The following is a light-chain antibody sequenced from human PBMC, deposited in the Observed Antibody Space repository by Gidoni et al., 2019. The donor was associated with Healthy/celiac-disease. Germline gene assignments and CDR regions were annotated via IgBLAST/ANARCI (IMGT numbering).Light chain of an antibody. Sequence: IVFSPSPRTRSLSPGERATLSCRASQSVSSSYLAWYQQKPGQAPRLLIYGASSRATGIPDRFSGSGSGTDFTLTISRLEAEDVAVYYCQQYGSSPLTFXGXTKVEIK. CDR1: QSVSSSY. V-gene: IGKV3-20*01. J-gene: IGKJ4*01. CDR3: QQYGSSPLT. CDR2: GAS.